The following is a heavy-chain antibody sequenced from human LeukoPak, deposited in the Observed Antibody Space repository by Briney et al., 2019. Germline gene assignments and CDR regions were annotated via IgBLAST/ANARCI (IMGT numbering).Heavy chain of an antibody. J-gene: IGHJ5*02. D-gene: IGHD4-17*01. Sequence: ASVTVSYTPSVYTFINYGIRWVRQAPGHGREWMGWISAYNGNTNYAQKLQGRVTMTTDTSTSTAYMELRSLRSDDTAVYYCARDPQVYGDFDNWFDPWGQGTLVTVSS. V-gene: IGHV1-18*01. CDR3: ARDPQVYGDFDNWFDP. CDR2: ISAYNGNT. CDR1: VYTFINYG.